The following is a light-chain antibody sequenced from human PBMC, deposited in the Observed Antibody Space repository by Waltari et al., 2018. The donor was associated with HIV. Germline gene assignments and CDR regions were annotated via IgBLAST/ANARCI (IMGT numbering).Light chain of an antibody. Sequence: HSALTQPASVSGSPGQSITISCTGPTSDISDFNFVSWYQQSPGRAPKLIIFEVFSRPSGISARFSGSKSGVTASLTISALRAEDEADYFCSSYSARGFVVFGGGTKVTVL. CDR1: TSDISDFNF. CDR2: EVF. V-gene: IGLV2-14*01. J-gene: IGLJ3*02. CDR3: SSYSARGFVV.